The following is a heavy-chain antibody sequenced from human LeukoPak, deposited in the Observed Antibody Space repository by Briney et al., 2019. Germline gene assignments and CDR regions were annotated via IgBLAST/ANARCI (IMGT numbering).Heavy chain of an antibody. CDR3: ASGSIAVAGRDY. D-gene: IGHD6-19*01. CDR2: ISSSSSYI. J-gene: IGHJ4*02. V-gene: IGHV3-21*01. Sequence: GGSLRLSCAASGFTFSSYSMNWVRQAPGKGLEWVSSISSSSSYIYYADSVKGRFTISRDNAKNSLYLQMNSLRAEDTAVYYCASGSIAVAGRDYWGQGTLVTVSS. CDR1: GFTFSSYS.